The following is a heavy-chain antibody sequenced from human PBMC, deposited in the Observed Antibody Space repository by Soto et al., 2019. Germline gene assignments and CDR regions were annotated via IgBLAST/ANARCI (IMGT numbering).Heavy chain of an antibody. CDR3: ARRAEAAAGKVSFDY. V-gene: IGHV4-39*01. CDR2: IYYSGST. D-gene: IGHD6-13*01. Sequence: SETLSLTCTVSGGSISSSSYYWGWIRQPPGKGLEWIGSIYYSGSTYYNPSLKSRVTISVDASKNQFSLKLSSVTAADTAVYYCARRAEAAAGKVSFDYWGQGTLVTVSS. J-gene: IGHJ4*02. CDR1: GGSISSSSYY.